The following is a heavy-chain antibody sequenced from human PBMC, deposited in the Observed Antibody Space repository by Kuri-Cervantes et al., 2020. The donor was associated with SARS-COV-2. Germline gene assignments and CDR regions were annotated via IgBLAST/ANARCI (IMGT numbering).Heavy chain of an antibody. CDR1: GFTFSNYW. J-gene: IGHJ4*02. CDR2: ISSSGSTI. Sequence: LSLTCAASGFTFSNYWMHWVRQAPGRGLEWVSYISSSGSTIYYADSVKGRFTISRDNAKNSLYLQMSSLRVEDTAVYYCTRMSSGGSPDYWGQGTLVTVSS. CDR3: TRMSSGGSPDY. V-gene: IGHV3-48*03. D-gene: IGHD2-15*01.